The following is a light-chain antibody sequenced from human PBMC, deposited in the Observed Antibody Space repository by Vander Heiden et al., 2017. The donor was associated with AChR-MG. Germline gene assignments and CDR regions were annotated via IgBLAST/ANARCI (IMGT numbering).Light chain of an antibody. J-gene: IGKJ3*01. CDR3: QQYYSTPLFT. CDR1: QSVLYSPNNKNY. CDR2: WAS. V-gene: IGKV4-1*01. Sequence: DIVMTQSPDSLAVSLGERATIHCKSSQSVLYSPNNKNYLAWYQQKPGQPPKLLIYWASTRESGVPDRFSGSGSGTDFTLTISSLQAEDVAVYYCQQYYSTPLFTFGPGTKVDIK.